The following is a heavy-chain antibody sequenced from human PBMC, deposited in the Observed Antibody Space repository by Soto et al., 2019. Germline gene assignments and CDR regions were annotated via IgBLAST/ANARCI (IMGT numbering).Heavy chain of an antibody. V-gene: IGHV1-18*01. CDR2: ISPYNGNT. CDR3: ARIRVPSLYSDSGDYDDY. J-gene: IGHJ4*01. D-gene: IGHD3-22*01. CDR1: GYTFNTYG. Sequence: ASVKVSCKASGYTFNTYGITWVRQAPGQGLEWMGWISPYNGNTKHAQNLQGRLSMTTDTSTSTAYMELRSLRSDDTAVYFCARIRVPSLYSDSGDYDDYWGHGTLVTV.